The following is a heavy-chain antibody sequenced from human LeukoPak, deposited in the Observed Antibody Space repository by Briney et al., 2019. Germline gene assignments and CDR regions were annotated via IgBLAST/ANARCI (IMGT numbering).Heavy chain of an antibody. CDR1: GFTFSSYA. J-gene: IGHJ4*02. V-gene: IGHV3-23*01. CDR3: AKGPPTDSSGWYTGFDY. CDR2: ISGSGGST. D-gene: IGHD6-19*01. Sequence: GGSLRLSCAASGFTFSSYAMSWVRQAPGKGLEWVSAISGSGGSTYYADSVKGRFTISRDNSKNTLYLQMNSLRAEDTAVYYCAKGPPTDSSGWYTGFDYWGQETLVTVSS.